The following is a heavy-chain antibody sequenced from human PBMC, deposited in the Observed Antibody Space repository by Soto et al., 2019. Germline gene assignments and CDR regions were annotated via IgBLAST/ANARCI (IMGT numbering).Heavy chain of an antibody. CDR2: IIPIFGTA. D-gene: IGHD3-22*01. V-gene: IGHV1-69*06. CDR1: GGTFSSYA. CDR3: ASPYYDSSGSPNYYYYYGMDV. Sequence: QVQLVQSGAEVKKPGSSVKVSCKASGGTFSSYAISWVRQAPGQGLEWMGGIIPIFGTANYAQKFQGRVTITADKSTSTAYMELSSLRSEYTAVYYCASPYYDSSGSPNYYYYYGMDVWGQGTTDTVSS. J-gene: IGHJ6*02.